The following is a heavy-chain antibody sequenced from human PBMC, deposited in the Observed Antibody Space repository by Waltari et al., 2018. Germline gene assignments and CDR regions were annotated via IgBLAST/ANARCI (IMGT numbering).Heavy chain of an antibody. V-gene: IGHV3-23*04. CDR2: ISGSGGST. Sequence: EVQLVESGGGLVQPGGSLSLSCAASGFTFSSYAMSWVRQAPGKGLEWVSAISGSGGSTYYADSVKGRFTISRENSKNTLYLQMNSLRAEDTAVYYCAKGGFDGYPNVNPFDPWGQGTLVTVSS. J-gene: IGHJ5*02. CDR1: GFTFSSYA. CDR3: AKGGFDGYPNVNPFDP. D-gene: IGHD5-12*01.